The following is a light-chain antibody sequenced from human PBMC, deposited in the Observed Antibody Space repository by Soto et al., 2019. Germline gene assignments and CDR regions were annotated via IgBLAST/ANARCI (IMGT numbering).Light chain of an antibody. Sequence: EIVLTQSPATLSLSPGERATLSCRASQSVSSYLACYQQKPGQAPRLLIYDASNRATGIPARFSGSGSGTDFTITISSLESEDFAVYYCQQRSNWPTWTFGQGTKVEIK. V-gene: IGKV3-11*01. CDR3: QQRSNWPTWT. CDR1: QSVSSY. CDR2: DAS. J-gene: IGKJ1*01.